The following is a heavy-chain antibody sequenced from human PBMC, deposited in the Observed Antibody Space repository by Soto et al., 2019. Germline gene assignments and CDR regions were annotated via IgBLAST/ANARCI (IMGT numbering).Heavy chain of an antibody. CDR1: CGSISSYY. D-gene: IGHD3-10*01. J-gene: IGHJ4*02. CDR3: ATGRVLYGSEY. Sequence: PSETLSLTCTVSCGSISSYYWSWIRQPPGNGLYCIGYIYYSVITNXXPSLKSRXXISVDTSKNHXSLKLXSVTAAYTALYHCATGRVLYGSEYWCQGTLVTVSS. V-gene: IGHV4-59*01. CDR2: IYYSVIT.